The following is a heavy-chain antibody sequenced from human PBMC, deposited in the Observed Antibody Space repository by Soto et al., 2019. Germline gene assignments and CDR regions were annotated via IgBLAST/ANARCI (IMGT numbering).Heavy chain of an antibody. CDR3: ARRRLYYDICCDAFDI. Sequence: SEPLSLTCTVSGGSIRSSSYYWGLIRQPPGKGLEWIGSIYYSGSTYYNPSLKSRVTISVDTSKNQFSLKLSSVTAADTAVYYCARRRLYYDICCDAFDIWGQGTMVTVSS. CDR2: IYYSGST. CDR1: GGSIRSSSYY. V-gene: IGHV4-39*01. J-gene: IGHJ3*02. D-gene: IGHD3-9*01.